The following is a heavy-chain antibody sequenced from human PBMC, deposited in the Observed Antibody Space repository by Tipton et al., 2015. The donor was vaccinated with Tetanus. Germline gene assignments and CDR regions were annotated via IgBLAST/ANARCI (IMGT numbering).Heavy chain of an antibody. CDR1: GFTLTTYS. V-gene: IGHV3-21*04. D-gene: IGHD3-3*01. CDR3: ARANYDFPKKGPFDS. J-gene: IGHJ4*02. Sequence: SLRLSCAASGFTLTTYSINWFRQAPGKGLEWVSSITGSGHITYADSVKGRFTISRDDPNNTLFLQMNSLTPEDTAVYHCARANYDFPKKGPFDSWGQGTLVIVSS. CDR2: ITGSGHI.